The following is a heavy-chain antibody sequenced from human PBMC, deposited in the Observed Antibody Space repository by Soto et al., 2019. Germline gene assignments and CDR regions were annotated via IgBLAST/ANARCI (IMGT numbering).Heavy chain of an antibody. Sequence: PGGSLRLSCAASGFTFSSYAMSWVRQAPGKGLEWVSAISGSGGSTYYADSVKGRFTISRDNSKNTLYLQMNSLRAEDTAVYYCAKVFYRGSGFLVDYWGQGTLVTVSS. V-gene: IGHV3-23*01. CDR2: ISGSGGST. CDR3: AKVFYRGSGFLVDY. D-gene: IGHD6-19*01. J-gene: IGHJ4*02. CDR1: GFTFSSYA.